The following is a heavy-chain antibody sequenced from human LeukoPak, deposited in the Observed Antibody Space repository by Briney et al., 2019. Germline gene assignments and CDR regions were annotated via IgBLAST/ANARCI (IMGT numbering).Heavy chain of an antibody. V-gene: IGHV3-30*03. CDR3: ARESPYYYDSSDAFDI. CDR2: ISYEGSNK. D-gene: IGHD3-22*01. Sequence: PGRSLRLSCAASGFTFRKYGMYWVRQAPGKGLEWAAVISYEGSNKYYADSVKGRFTISRDNAKNSLYLQMNSLRAEDTAVYYCARESPYYYDSSDAFDIWGQGTMVTVSS. J-gene: IGHJ3*02. CDR1: GFTFRKYG.